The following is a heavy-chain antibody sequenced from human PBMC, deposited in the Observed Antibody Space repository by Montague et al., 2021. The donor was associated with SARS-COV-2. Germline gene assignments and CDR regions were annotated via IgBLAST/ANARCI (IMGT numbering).Heavy chain of an antibody. V-gene: IGHV3-7*01. CDR3: ARSLWFGPFDY. Sequence: SLRLSCAASGSTFSSYWMSWVRQAPGKGLGWVANIKQDGSEKYYVDSVKGRFTIARDNAKTSLFLQMNSLRAEDTALYFCARSLWFGPFDYWGRGTLVTVSS. CDR1: GSTFSSYW. J-gene: IGHJ4*02. CDR2: IKQDGSEK. D-gene: IGHD3-10*01.